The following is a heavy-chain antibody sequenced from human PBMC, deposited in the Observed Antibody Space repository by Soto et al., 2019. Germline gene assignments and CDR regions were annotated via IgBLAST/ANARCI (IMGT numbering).Heavy chain of an antibody. D-gene: IGHD2-15*01. J-gene: IGHJ3*02. CDR3: AREPGRGPVVTADAFDI. CDR2: IIPIFGTA. V-gene: IGHV1-69*12. CDR1: GGTFSSYA. Sequence: QVQLVQSGAEVKKPGSSVKVSCKASGGTFSSYAISWVRQAPGQGLEWMGGIIPIFGTANYAQKFQGRVTITADESTSTAYMELSSLRSEDTAVYYCAREPGRGPVVTADAFDIWGQGTMVTVSS.